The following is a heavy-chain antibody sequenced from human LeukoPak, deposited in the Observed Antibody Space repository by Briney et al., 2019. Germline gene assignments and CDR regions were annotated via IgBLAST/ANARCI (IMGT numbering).Heavy chain of an antibody. CDR2: IYYSGST. D-gene: IGHD3-10*01. CDR1: GGSFSGYY. CDR3: ARHEVAGGADY. V-gene: IGHV4-34*01. J-gene: IGHJ4*02. Sequence: SETLSLTCAVYGGSFSGYYWSWIRQPPGKGLEWIGSIYYSGSTYYNPSLKSRVTISVDTSKNQFSLKLSSVTAADTAVYYCARHEVAGGADYWGQGTLVTVSS.